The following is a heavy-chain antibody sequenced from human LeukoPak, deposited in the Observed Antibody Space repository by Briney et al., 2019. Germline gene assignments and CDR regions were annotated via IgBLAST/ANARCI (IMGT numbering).Heavy chain of an antibody. J-gene: IGHJ4*02. D-gene: IGHD2-2*01. V-gene: IGHV3-11*04. CDR3: ATWGYCSSTSSYSGPFDY. CDR2: ISSSGSTI. CDR1: GFTFSDYY. Sequence: GGSLRLSCAASGFTFSDYYMSWIRQAPGKGLEWVSYISSSGSTIYYADSVKGRFTISRDNAKNSLYLQMNSLRAEDTAVYYCATWGYCSSTSSYSGPFDYWGQGTLVTVSS.